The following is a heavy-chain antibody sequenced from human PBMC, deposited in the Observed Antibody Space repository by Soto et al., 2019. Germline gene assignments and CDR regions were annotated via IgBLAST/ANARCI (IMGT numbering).Heavy chain of an antibody. J-gene: IGHJ6*03. V-gene: IGHV4-31*03. CDR3: ARDPGAATVQHYYYYMDV. CDR2: IYYSGST. CDR1: GGSISSGGYY. Sequence: PSETLSLTCTVSGGSISSGGYYWSWIRQHPGKGLEWIGYIYYSGSTYYNPSLKSRVTISVDTSKNQFSLKLSSVTAADTAVYYCARDPGAATVQHYYYYMDVWGQGTLVTVSS. D-gene: IGHD6-25*01.